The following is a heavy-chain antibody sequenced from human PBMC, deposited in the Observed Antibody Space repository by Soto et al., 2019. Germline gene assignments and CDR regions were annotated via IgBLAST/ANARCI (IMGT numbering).Heavy chain of an antibody. V-gene: IGHV4-61*01. CDR2: IYYSGST. D-gene: IGHD6-25*01. Sequence: SETLSLTCTVSGGSVSSGSYYWSWIRQPPGKGLEWIGYIYYSGSTNYNPSLKSRITISVDTSKNQFSLKLSSVTAADTAVYYCARGMNHQRRAFVYRGPGTLVTVSS. CDR1: GGSVSSGSYY. J-gene: IGHJ4*02. CDR3: ARGMNHQRRAFVY.